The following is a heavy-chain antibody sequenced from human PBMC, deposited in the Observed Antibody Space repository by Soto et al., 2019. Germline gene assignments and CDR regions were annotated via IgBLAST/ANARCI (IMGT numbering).Heavy chain of an antibody. CDR3: ARTPNYYDSSGHHY. CDR1: GGSISSGGYY. CDR2: IYYSGST. J-gene: IGHJ4*02. Sequence: PSETLSLTCTVSGGSISSGGYYWSWIRQHPGKGLEWIGYIYYSGSTYYNPSLKSRVTISVDTSKNQFSLKLSSVTAADTAVYYCARTPNYYDSSGHHYWGQGTLVTVSS. D-gene: IGHD3-22*01. V-gene: IGHV4-31*03.